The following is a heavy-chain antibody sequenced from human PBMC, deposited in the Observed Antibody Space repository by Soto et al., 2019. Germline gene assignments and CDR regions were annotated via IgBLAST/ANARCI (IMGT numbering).Heavy chain of an antibody. CDR3: ARGEEYVALDI. V-gene: IGHV3-30-3*01. CDR1: GFTFSSYA. CDR2: ISYDGSNK. Sequence: GGSLRLSCAASGFTFSSYAMHWVRQAPGKGLGWVAVISYDGSNKYYADSVKGRFTISRDNSKNTLYLQMNSLRAEDTAVYYCARGEEYVALDIWGQGTMVTGSS. J-gene: IGHJ3*02. D-gene: IGHD1-26*01.